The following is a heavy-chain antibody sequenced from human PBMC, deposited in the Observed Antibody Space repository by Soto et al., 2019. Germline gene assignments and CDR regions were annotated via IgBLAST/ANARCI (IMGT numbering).Heavy chain of an antibody. CDR2: INGGTGIT. V-gene: IGHV1-3*01. J-gene: IGHJ6*02. CDR1: GYTFTSYT. D-gene: IGHD1-26*01. Sequence: VKVSCKASGYTFTSYTIHWVRQAPGQRLQWMGWINGGTGITKYSQKFQGRVTISRDTSARTAYMDLSSLRSEDTALYYCARGWVGETFLYGMDVWGQGTTVTVSS. CDR3: ARGWVGETFLYGMDV.